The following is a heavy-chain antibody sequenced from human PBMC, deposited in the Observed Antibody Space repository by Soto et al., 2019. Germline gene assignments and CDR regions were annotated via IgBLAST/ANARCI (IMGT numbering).Heavy chain of an antibody. CDR1: GYTFIYFW. Sequence: GESLKISYQAAGYTFIYFWVAWVRQVPGKLLEWMCVIYPGASDIRYSPSFEGHVTISADKSTTTAHPPWRRLEAADTAIYSSARQGPSSGADYGAFDLWGPGTLVTVYS. V-gene: IGHV5-51*01. CDR3: ARQGPSSGADYGAFDL. CDR2: IYPGASDI. D-gene: IGHD2-15*01. J-gene: IGHJ4*02.